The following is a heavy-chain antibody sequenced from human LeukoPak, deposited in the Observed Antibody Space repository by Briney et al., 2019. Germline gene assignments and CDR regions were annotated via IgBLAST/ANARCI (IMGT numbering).Heavy chain of an antibody. J-gene: IGHJ4*02. CDR3: ASPRGYCGDDSCYFDY. D-gene: IGHD2-21*01. Sequence: ASVKVSCKASGNTFTAYYIHWVRQAPGQGLEWMGWINPSNGVTNYAQKFQGRVTMTRDTSISTAYMELTRLRSDDTAVYYCASPRGYCGDDSCYFDYWGQGTLVTVSS. CDR2: INPSNGVT. V-gene: IGHV1-2*02. CDR1: GNTFTAYY.